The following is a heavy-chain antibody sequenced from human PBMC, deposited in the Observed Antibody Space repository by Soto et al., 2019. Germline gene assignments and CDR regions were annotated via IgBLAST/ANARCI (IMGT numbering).Heavy chain of an antibody. J-gene: IGHJ6*02. CDR3: VKEKEYRGYYVMDV. CDR2: ISFDGTHK. CDR1: GFAFSTYG. D-gene: IGHD3-16*02. Sequence: GGSLRLSCEASGFAFSTYGVHWVRQAPGKGLEWLAVISFDGTHKNYADPVRGRFTISRDNSKNTLYLQMNSLTAEDTAVYYCVKEKEYRGYYVMDVCGQGTTVTVYS. V-gene: IGHV3-30*18.